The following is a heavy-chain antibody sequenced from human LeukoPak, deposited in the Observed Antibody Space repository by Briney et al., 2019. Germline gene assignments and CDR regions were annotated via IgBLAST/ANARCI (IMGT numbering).Heavy chain of an antibody. CDR3: AKDDDWGRYKH. CDR2: FSGRGGST. D-gene: IGHD3-16*01. J-gene: IGHJ1*01. V-gene: IGHV3-23*01. CDR1: GFTFSDYG. Sequence: GGSLRLSCAASGFTFSDYGMSWVRQAPGKGLEWVSTFSGRGGSTYYADSVKGRVTISRDNSKNTLYLQMNSLRAEDTAVYYCAKDDDWGRYKHWGQGTLVTVSS.